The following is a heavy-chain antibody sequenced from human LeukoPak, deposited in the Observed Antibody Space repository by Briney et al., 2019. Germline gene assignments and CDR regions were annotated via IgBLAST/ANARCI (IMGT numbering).Heavy chain of an antibody. CDR3: ARDLIAVSLYYFDY. Sequence: PSETLSLTCAVYGGSFSGYYWSWIRQPPGKGLEWIGEINHSGSTNYNPSLKSRVTISADTSKNQFSLRLSSVAAADTAVYYCARDLIAVSLYYFDYWGQGTRVTVSS. CDR1: GGSFSGYY. D-gene: IGHD6-19*01. J-gene: IGHJ4*02. V-gene: IGHV4-34*01. CDR2: INHSGST.